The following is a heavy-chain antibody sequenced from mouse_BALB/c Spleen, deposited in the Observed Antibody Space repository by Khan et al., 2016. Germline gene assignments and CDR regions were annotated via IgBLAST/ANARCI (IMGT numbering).Heavy chain of an antibody. CDR2: IWAGGST. Sequence: QVQLKESGPGLVAPSQSLSITCTVSGFSLTSYGVHWVRQPPGKGLEWLGVIWAGGSTNYNSALMSRLSISKDNSKSQVFLKMNSMQTDDTAMYYCARAGDRRAMDYWGQGTSVTVSS. CDR1: GFSLTSYG. J-gene: IGHJ4*01. V-gene: IGHV2-9*02. CDR3: ARAGDRRAMDY.